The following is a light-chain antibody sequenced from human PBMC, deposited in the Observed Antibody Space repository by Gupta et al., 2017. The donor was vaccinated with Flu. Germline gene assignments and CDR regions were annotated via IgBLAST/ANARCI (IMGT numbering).Light chain of an antibody. CDR3: SSYAGSNNFV. Sequence: TSSDVGGYNYVSWYQQHPGKAPKLMIHEGNKRPSGVPDRISGSKSGSTASLTVSGLQAEDEADYYCSSYAGSNNFVFGGGNKRTVL. CDR2: EGN. CDR1: SSDVGGYNY. J-gene: IGLJ3*02. V-gene: IGLV2-8*01.